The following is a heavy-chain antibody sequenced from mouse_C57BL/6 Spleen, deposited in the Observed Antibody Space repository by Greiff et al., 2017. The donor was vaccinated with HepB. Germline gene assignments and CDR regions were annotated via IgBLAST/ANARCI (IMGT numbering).Heavy chain of an antibody. J-gene: IGHJ1*03. D-gene: IGHD1-1*01. CDR2: IWRSGTT. Sequence: QVQLQQSGPGLVQPSQSLSITCTVSGFSLTTYGVHWVRQSPGKGLEWLGVIWRSGTTDYNAAFMSRLSITKDNSKSQVFFKMNSLQPDDTAIYYCAKIYYYGSTYGWYFDVWGTGTTVTVSS. CDR3: AKIYYYGSTYGWYFDV. CDR1: GFSLTTYG. V-gene: IGHV2-5*01.